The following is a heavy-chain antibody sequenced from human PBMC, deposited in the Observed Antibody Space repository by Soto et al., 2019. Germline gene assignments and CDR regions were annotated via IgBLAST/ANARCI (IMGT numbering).Heavy chain of an antibody. Sequence: GGSLRLSCAASGFTFSSYGMHWVRQAPGKGLEWVAVIWYDGSNKYYADSVKGRFTISRDNSKNTLYLQMNSLRAEDTAVYYCARDISDILTGYYLDYWGQGTLVTVSS. CDR2: IWYDGSNK. CDR1: GFTFSSYG. J-gene: IGHJ4*02. CDR3: ARDISDILTGYYLDY. D-gene: IGHD3-9*01. V-gene: IGHV3-33*01.